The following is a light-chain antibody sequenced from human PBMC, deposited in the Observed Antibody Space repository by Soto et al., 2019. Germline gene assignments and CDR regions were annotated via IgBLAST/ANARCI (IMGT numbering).Light chain of an antibody. J-gene: IGKJ2*01. CDR2: LAS. V-gene: IGKV2-28*01. CDR3: MQPLQTPFT. Sequence: DIVMTQSPLSLTVTPGEAASISCRSSQNLRHISGHSYLEWNGQKSGQSPQLLIFLASSRASGVADRFSGSGSGTDFTLKISRVEPEDVGIYYCMQPLQTPFTFGQGTKLEI. CDR1: QNLRHISGHSY.